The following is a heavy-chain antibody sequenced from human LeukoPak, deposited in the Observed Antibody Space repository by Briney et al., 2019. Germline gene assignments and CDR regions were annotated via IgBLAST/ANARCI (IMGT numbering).Heavy chain of an antibody. V-gene: IGHV1-2*02. Sequence: GASRKVSCKASGYTFTGYYMHRGRQAPGHGLEYVGWFNPNSGGTNYAQKFQDRVSMTRDTSISTAYMQSSRLRSDDTAVYFCARSPHILTGENFDYWGQGTLLTVSS. D-gene: IGHD3-9*01. J-gene: IGHJ4*02. CDR1: GYTFTGYY. CDR3: ARSPHILTGENFDY. CDR2: FNPNSGGT.